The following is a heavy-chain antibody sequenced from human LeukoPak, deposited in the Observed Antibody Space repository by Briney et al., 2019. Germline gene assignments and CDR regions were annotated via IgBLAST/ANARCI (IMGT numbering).Heavy chain of an antibody. CDR2: IYYSGST. J-gene: IGHJ4*02. CDR1: GGSISSYY. D-gene: IGHD2-21*01. Sequence: SETLSLTCTVSGGSISSYYWSWIRRPPGKGLEWIGYIYYSGSTNYNPSLKSRVTISVDTSKNQFSLKLSSVTTADTAVYYCARESSGDPHFDYWGQGTLVTVSS. CDR3: ARESSGDPHFDY. V-gene: IGHV4-59*01.